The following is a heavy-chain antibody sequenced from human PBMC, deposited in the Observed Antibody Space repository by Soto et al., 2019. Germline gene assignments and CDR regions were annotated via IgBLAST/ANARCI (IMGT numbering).Heavy chain of an antibody. CDR3: AKYDGSYQDHFAY. CDR2: IYYSGST. V-gene: IGHV4-61*01. Sequence: SETLSLTCTVSGGSVSSGSYYWSWIRQPPGKGLEWIGYIYYSGSTNYNPSLKSRVTISVDTSKNQFSLKLSSVTAADTAVYYCAKYDGSYQDHFAYWGQGTLVPVSS. CDR1: GGSVSSGSYY. J-gene: IGHJ4*02. D-gene: IGHD1-26*01.